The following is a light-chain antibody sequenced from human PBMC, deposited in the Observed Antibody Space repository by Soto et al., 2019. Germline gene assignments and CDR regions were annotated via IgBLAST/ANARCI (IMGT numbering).Light chain of an antibody. CDR1: QSLVYRDGNTY. Sequence: DVVMTQSPLSLPVTLGQPASISCKSSQSLVYRDGNTYLNWFQQRPGQSPRRLSYNVSKRDSGVPERFSGSGSGTDFTLKISRVEAEDVGVYSCLQGSHWPRTFGQGTKLEIK. J-gene: IGKJ2*01. CDR3: LQGSHWPRT. CDR2: NVS. V-gene: IGKV2-30*01.